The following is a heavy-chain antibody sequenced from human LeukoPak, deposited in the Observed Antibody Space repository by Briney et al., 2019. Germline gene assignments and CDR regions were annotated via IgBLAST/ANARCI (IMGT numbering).Heavy chain of an antibody. Sequence: GGSLRLSCAASGFTFSSYGMHWVRQAPGKGLEGVAFIRYDGSNKYYADSVKGRFTISRDNSKNTLYLQMNSLRAEDTAVYYCAKDLKDAFDIWGQGTMVTVSS. J-gene: IGHJ3*02. CDR3: AKDLKDAFDI. CDR2: IRYDGSNK. V-gene: IGHV3-30*02. CDR1: GFTFSSYG.